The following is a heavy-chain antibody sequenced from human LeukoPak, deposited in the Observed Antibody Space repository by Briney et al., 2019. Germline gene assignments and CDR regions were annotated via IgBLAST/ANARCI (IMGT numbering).Heavy chain of an antibody. CDR1: GGSFSGYY. CDR2: INHSGST. J-gene: IGHJ6*02. D-gene: IGHD5-12*01. CDR3: ARDYPEIVASRGMDV. V-gene: IGHV4-34*01. Sequence: PSETLSLTCAFCGGSFSGYYWSWIRQPPAKGLEWIGEINHSGSTNYNPSLTSRVTISVDTSKNQFSLKLSSVTAADTAVYYCARDYPEIVASRGMDVWGQGTTVTVSS.